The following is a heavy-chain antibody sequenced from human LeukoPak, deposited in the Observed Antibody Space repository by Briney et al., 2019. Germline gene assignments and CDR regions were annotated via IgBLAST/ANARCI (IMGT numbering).Heavy chain of an antibody. Sequence: GGSLRLSCAASGFTFSSYGMHWVRQAPGKGLEWVAVISYDGSNKYYADSVKGRFTISRDNSKNTLYLQMNSLRAEDTAVYYCAKGCPYPAVGSSHFDYWGQGTLVTVSS. CDR2: ISYDGSNK. D-gene: IGHD3-10*01. CDR1: GFTFSSYG. V-gene: IGHV3-30*18. J-gene: IGHJ4*02. CDR3: AKGCPYPAVGSSHFDY.